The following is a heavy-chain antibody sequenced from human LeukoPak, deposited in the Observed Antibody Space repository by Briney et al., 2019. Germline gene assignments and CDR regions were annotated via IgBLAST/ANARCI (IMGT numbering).Heavy chain of an antibody. Sequence: KPSETLSLTXTVSGGSISSYYWSWIRHSPGKGLEWIGYIYYSGSTNYNPSLKSRVTISVDASKNQFSLKLNSVTAADTAVYYCARVAFVMTTVTTLYYFDYWGQGTLVTVSS. J-gene: IGHJ4*02. V-gene: IGHV4-59*01. CDR2: IYYSGST. CDR3: ARVAFVMTTVTTLYYFDY. D-gene: IGHD4-17*01. CDR1: GGSISSYY.